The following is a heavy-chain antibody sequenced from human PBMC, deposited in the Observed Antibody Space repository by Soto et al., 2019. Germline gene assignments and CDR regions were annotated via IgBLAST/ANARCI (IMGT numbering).Heavy chain of an antibody. CDR3: AKDKSSFWGRTSPNCFDL. Sequence: RLSCAASGFTFSSYAMSWVRQAPGKALERVSAISGSGGSTYYADSEKGRFTISRDNSKNTLYLQMNSLRAEDTAVYYCAKDKSSFWGRTSPNCFDLWGQGTLVTVSS. V-gene: IGHV3-23*01. CDR1: GFTFSSYA. J-gene: IGHJ5*02. D-gene: IGHD2-2*01. CDR2: ISGSGGST.